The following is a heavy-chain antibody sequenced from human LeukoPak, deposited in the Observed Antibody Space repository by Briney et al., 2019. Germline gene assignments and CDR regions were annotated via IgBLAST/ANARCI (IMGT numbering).Heavy chain of an antibody. CDR2: IYTSGNT. Sequence: PSETLSLTCTVSGGSISSYYWSWIRQPAGKGLEWIGRIYTSGNTNYNPSLKGRVAISVDTSKNQFSLKLNSVTAADTAAYYCARQVPAAKGRYYYYYMDVWGKGTTVTVSS. V-gene: IGHV4-4*07. J-gene: IGHJ6*03. CDR1: GGSISSYY. D-gene: IGHD2-2*01. CDR3: ARQVPAAKGRYYYYYMDV.